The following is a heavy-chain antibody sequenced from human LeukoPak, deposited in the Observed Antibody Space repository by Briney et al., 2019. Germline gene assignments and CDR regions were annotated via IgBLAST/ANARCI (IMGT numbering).Heavy chain of an antibody. CDR1: GFTFNNYA. CDR2: ITGSGGTT. CDR3: AKDGGLGYCSSTTCSTPN. V-gene: IGHV3-23*01. Sequence: PGGSLRLSCAASGFTFNNYAMSWVRQAPGKGLEWVSVITGSGGTTYYADSVKGRFTISKDNSKNTLYLQMNSLRAEDTAVYYCAKDGGLGYCSSTTCSTPNWGQGTLVTVSS. D-gene: IGHD2-2*01. J-gene: IGHJ4*02.